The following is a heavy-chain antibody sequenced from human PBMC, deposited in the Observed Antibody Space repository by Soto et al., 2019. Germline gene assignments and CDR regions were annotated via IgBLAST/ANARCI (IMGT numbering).Heavy chain of an antibody. Sequence: GGSLRLSCAASGFTFSSYGMHWVRQAPGKGLEWVAVIWYDGSNKYYADSVKGRFTISRDNSKNTLYLQMNSLRAEDTAVYYCARDQAPYSSSWTNFDDWGQGTLVTVSS. D-gene: IGHD6-13*01. CDR3: ARDQAPYSSSWTNFDD. V-gene: IGHV3-33*08. CDR1: GFTFSSYG. CDR2: IWYDGSNK. J-gene: IGHJ4*02.